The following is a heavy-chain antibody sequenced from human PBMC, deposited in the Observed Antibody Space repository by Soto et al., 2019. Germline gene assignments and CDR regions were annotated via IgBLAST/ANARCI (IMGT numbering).Heavy chain of an antibody. J-gene: IGHJ6*02. D-gene: IGHD2-2*01. CDR2: IWFDGSGR. CDR3: ARSTGVTAAYGMDV. Sequence: GGSLRLSCSASGFNFSSYGLHWVRQAPGKGLEWVAFIWFDGSGRFYADSVEGRFTISRDTSKKMLYLQMNSLRAEDTALYYCARSTGVTAAYGMDVWGQGTTVTVSS. V-gene: IGHV3-33*01. CDR1: GFNFSSYG.